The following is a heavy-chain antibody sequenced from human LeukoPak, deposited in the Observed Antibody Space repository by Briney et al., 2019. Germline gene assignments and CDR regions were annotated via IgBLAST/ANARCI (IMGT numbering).Heavy chain of an antibody. J-gene: IGHJ4*01. Sequence: ASVKVSCKASGGTFSSYAISWVRQAPGQGLEWMGWISAYNGNTNYAQKLQGRVTMTTDTSTSTAYMELRSLRSDDTAVYYCARDLYGSGPYVDYWGQEPWSPSPQ. CDR3: ARDLYGSGPYVDY. CDR2: ISAYNGNT. D-gene: IGHD3-10*01. CDR1: GGTFSSYA. V-gene: IGHV1-18*01.